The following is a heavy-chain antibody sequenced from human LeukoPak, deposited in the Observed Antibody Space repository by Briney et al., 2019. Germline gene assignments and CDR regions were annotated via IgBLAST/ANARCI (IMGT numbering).Heavy chain of an antibody. J-gene: IGHJ6*03. CDR1: GGSISSGGYY. V-gene: IGHV4-31*03. CDR3: ARNGYSSSWSQIYYYYYYMDV. CDR2: IYYSGST. D-gene: IGHD6-13*01. Sequence: PSQTLSLTCTVSGGSISSGGYYWSWIRQHPGKGLEWIGYIYYSGSTYYNPSLKSRVTISVDTSKNQFSLKLSSVTAADTAVYYCARNGYSSSWSQIYYYYYYMDVWGKGTTVTVSS.